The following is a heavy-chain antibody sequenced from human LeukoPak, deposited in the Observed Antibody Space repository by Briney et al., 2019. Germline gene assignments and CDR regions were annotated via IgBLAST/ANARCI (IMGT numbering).Heavy chain of an antibody. CDR3: ARFSSIAAAFDY. D-gene: IGHD6-6*01. CDR1: GGSISSGSYY. V-gene: IGHV4-61*02. CDR2: IYTSGST. Sequence: SETLSLTCTVSGGSISSGSYYWSWIRQPAGKGLEWIGRIYTSGSTNYNPSLKSRVTMSVDTSKNQFSLKLSSVTAADTAVYYCARFSSIAAAFDYWGQGTLVTVSS. J-gene: IGHJ4*02.